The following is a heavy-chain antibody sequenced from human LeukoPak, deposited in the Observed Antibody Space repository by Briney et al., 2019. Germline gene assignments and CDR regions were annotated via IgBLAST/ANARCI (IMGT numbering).Heavy chain of an antibody. CDR1: GFSFSSYW. CDR2: IQSDGSST. Sequence: PGGSLRLSCAASGFSFSSYWMHWVRRAPGKGLVWVSRIQSDGSSTDYADSVRGRFTISRDNAKNMLFLQMNSLRAEDTAIYYCVRGAPFDFWGQGTLVTVSS. J-gene: IGHJ4*02. CDR3: VRGAPFDF. V-gene: IGHV3-74*01.